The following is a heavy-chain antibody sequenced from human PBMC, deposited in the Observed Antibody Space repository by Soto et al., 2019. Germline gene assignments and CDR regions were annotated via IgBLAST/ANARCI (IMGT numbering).Heavy chain of an antibody. CDR2: ISYDGSNK. CDR1: GFTFSSYA. CDR3: ARGSRGSGFHYYGMDV. J-gene: IGHJ6*02. D-gene: IGHD3-10*01. V-gene: IGHV3-30-3*01. Sequence: GGSLRLSCAASGFTFSSYAMHWVRQAPGKGLEWVAVISYDGSNKYYADSVKGRFTISRDNSKNTLYLQMNSLRAEDTAVYYCARGSRGSGFHYYGMDVWGQGTTVTVSS.